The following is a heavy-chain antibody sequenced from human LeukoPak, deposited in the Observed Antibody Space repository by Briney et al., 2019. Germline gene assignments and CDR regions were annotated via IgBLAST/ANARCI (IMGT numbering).Heavy chain of an antibody. V-gene: IGHV3-23*01. CDR1: GLTSRNYA. CDR3: AKGSGSSCYSPCDY. J-gene: IGHJ4*02. Sequence: GGSLRLSCAASGLTSRNYAMSWVRQAPGKGLEWVSVICANDGNTYYADAVKGRFTISRDNSKDTLYLQMDSLRAEDTAVYYCAKGSGSSCYSPCDYWGQGTLVTVSS. CDR2: ICANDGNT. D-gene: IGHD2-15*01.